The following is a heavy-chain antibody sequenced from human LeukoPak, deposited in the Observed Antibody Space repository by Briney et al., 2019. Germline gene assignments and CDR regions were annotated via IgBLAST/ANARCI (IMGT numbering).Heavy chain of an antibody. Sequence: SETLSLTCTVSCGSISCCYWFWNRQPPGKGLEWIGYIYYSGSTNYNPSLKSRVTISVDTSKNQFSMKLSSVTAADSAVYYCAGSPYVCGSYRYDYWGQGTLVTVSS. J-gene: IGHJ4*02. CDR1: CGSISCCY. V-gene: IGHV4-59*01. D-gene: IGHD3-16*02. CDR3: AGSPYVCGSYRYDY. CDR2: IYYSGST.